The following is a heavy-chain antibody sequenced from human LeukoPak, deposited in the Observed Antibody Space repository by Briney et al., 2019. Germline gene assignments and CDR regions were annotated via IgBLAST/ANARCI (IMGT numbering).Heavy chain of an antibody. V-gene: IGHV3-30*03. CDR2: ISYDGNNK. J-gene: IGHJ4*02. CDR3: AREESTISGVGYPLY. CDR1: GFTFRSYG. D-gene: IGHD3-3*01. Sequence: QPGGSLRLSCAASGFTFRSYGMHWVRQAPGKGLEWVALISYDGNNKYYADSVKGRFTISRDNSKNALYLEMNSLRSEDTAVYYCAREESTISGVGYPLYWGQGTLVTVSS.